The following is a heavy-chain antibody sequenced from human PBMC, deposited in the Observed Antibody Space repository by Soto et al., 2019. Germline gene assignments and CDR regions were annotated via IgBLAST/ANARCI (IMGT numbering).Heavy chain of an antibody. CDR2: IYYNGNT. V-gene: IGHV4-31*03. CDR3: GRARLRAVYAFDF. CDR1: GVSITSGAYY. Sequence: QVQLQESGPGLVKPSQTLSLTCTLSGVSITSGAYYWTWVRQHPGKGLEWIGYIYYNGNTYFSPSRKGRVTISIDTCKNQFALKLSSVTGADAAMYYCGRARLRAVYAFDFWGQGTMVTVSS. D-gene: IGHD4-17*01. J-gene: IGHJ3*01.